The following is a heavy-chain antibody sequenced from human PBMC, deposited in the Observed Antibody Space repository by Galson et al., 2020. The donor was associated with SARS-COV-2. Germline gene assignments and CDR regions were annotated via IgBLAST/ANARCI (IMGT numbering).Heavy chain of an antibody. J-gene: IGHJ4*02. D-gene: IGHD2-21*01. Sequence: ASVKVSCKASGYTFISFYLHWVRQAPGQGLEGMGVINPSGDIPSLAQQLRGRVTVTRDKSTQSVYMELSSLASEDTAVYYCAREWGDINSSVFDYWGQGSLVVVSS. CDR1: GYTFISFY. V-gene: IGHV1-46*04. CDR2: INPSGDIP. CDR3: AREWGDINSSVFDY.